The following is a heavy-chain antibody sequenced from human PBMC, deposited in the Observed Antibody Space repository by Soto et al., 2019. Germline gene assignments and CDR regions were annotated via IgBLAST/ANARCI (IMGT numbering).Heavy chain of an antibody. D-gene: IGHD5-12*01. Sequence: SVKVSCKASGDIFDSLTINWVRQAPGQGLEWMGRIIPVLGMANYAQKFQGRVTIIADKSTSTVYMELSSLTSEDTAVYYCARELGCYDYLYCYYYTDVWREGTTVTVSS. J-gene: IGHJ6*03. CDR1: GDIFDSLT. CDR3: ARELGCYDYLYCYYYTDV. CDR2: IIPVLGMA. V-gene: IGHV1-69*04.